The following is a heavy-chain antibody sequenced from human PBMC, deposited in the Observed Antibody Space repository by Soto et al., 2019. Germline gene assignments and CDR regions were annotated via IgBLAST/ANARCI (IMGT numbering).Heavy chain of an antibody. CDR1: GYTFTGYY. V-gene: IGHV1-2*02. D-gene: IGHD6-6*01. CDR3: ARARIAARRHDAFDI. CDR2: INPNSGGT. J-gene: IGHJ3*02. Sequence: ASVKVSCKASGYTFTGYYMHWVRQAPGQGLEWMGWINPNSGGTNYAQKFQGRVTMTRDTSISTAYMELSRLRSDDTAVYYCARARIAARRHDAFDIWGQGTMVTVSS.